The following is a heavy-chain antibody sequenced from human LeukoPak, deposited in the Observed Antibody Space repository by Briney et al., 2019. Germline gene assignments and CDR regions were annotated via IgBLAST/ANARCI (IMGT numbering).Heavy chain of an antibody. CDR3: KSGGAAPGSFDC. CDR2: IKYDGYEE. CDR1: GFTFSRYW. J-gene: IGHJ4*02. D-gene: IGHD1-1*01. V-gene: IGHV3-7*01. Sequence: PGGSLRLSCAASGFTFSRYWMSWMRQAPGKGLEWVANIKYDGYEEYYVDSVKGRFTISRDNTKNSLYLQLNSLRVDDTAVYYCKSGGAAPGSFDCWGQGTLVTVSP.